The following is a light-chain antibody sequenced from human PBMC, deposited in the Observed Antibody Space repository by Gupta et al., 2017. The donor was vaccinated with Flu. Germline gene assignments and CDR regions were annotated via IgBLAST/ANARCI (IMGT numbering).Light chain of an antibody. V-gene: IGLV3-21*02. CDR3: QAWDSRSEDGV. J-gene: IGLJ2*01. CDR1: NIGIKV. Sequence: SYVVTQPPSVSAAPGQTATITCGGNNIGIKVVHWYQQKPGQAPVLVVDDDSDRPSGIPERFSGSNSGTTATLTISRVEAGDESDYYWQAWDSRSEDGVFGGGTKVTVL. CDR2: DDS.